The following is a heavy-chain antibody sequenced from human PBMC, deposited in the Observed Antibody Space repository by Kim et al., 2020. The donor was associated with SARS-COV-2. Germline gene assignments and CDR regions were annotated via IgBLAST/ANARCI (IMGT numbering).Heavy chain of an antibody. CDR2: INHSGST. D-gene: IGHD6-19*01. Sequence: SETLSLTCAVYGGSFSGYYWSWIRQPPGKGLEWIGEINHSGSTNYNPSPKSRVTISVDTSKNQFSLKLSSVTAADTAVYYCARGRIAVAGTGFFELDYWGQGTLVTVSS. CDR1: GGSFSGYY. CDR3: ARGRIAVAGTGFFELDY. J-gene: IGHJ4*02. V-gene: IGHV4-34*01.